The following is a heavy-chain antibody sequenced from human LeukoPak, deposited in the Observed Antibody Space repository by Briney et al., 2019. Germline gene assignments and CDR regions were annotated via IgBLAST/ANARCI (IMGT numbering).Heavy chain of an antibody. CDR3: ASQAYSSGYLNWFDP. CDR1: GGSFSDYY. Sequence: SSETLSLTCAVYGGSFSDYYWSWIRQPPGKGLEWIGEINHSGRTNYNPSLKSRVTISVDTSKNQFSLKLSSVTAADTAVYYCASQAYSSGYLNWFDPWGQGTLVTVSS. V-gene: IGHV4-34*01. D-gene: IGHD3-22*01. J-gene: IGHJ5*02. CDR2: INHSGRT.